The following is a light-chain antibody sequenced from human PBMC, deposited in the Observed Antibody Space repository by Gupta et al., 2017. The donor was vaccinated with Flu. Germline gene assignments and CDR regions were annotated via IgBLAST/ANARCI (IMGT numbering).Light chain of an antibody. V-gene: IGKV1-39*01. CDR1: QSISSY. J-gene: IGKJ1*01. CDR2: AAS. Sequence: DIQMTQSPSSLSASVGDRVTITCRASQSISSYLNWYQQKPGQAPKVLIYAASSLRSGVPSRFSGSGSGTDFTLTISSLQPEDFATYYCQQSYGNPGTFGQGTKVEIK. CDR3: QQSYGNPGT.